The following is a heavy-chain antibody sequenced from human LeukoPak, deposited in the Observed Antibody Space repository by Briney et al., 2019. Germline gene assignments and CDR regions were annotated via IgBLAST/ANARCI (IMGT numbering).Heavy chain of an antibody. D-gene: IGHD2-2*02. Sequence: GGSLRLSCAASGFTFSSYAMSGVRQAPGKGLEWVSAISGSGGSTYYADSVKGRFTISRDNSKNTLYLQMNSLRAEDTAVYYCAKAESYHCSSTSCYIGMDVWGQGTTVTVSS. V-gene: IGHV3-23*01. J-gene: IGHJ6*02. CDR1: GFTFSSYA. CDR3: AKAESYHCSSTSCYIGMDV. CDR2: ISGSGGST.